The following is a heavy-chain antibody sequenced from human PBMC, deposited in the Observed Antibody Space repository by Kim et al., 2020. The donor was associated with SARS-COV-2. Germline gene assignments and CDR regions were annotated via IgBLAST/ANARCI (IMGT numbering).Heavy chain of an antibody. Sequence: LSLTCAASGFTFSSYAMSWVRQAPGKGLEWVSAISGSGGSTYYADSVKGRFTISRDNSKNTLYLQMNSLRAEDTAVYYCAKIPRHSTAGYCSSGSCYSSYYYGMDVWGRGATVTVST. V-gene: IGHV3-23*01. D-gene: IGHD2-15*01. CDR2: ISGSGGST. CDR1: GFTFSSYA. CDR3: AKIPRHSTAGYCSSGSCYSSYYYGMDV. J-gene: IGHJ6*01.